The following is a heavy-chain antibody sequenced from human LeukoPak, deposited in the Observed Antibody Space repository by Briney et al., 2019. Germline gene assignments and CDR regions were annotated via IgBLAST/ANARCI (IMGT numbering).Heavy chain of an antibody. CDR2: IRYDGSNDGGKN. Sequence: GGSLRLSCAASGFNYRNYGMHWVRQAPGKGLEWVTFIRYDGSNDGGKNYYADSVKGRFTISRDNSKNTLYLQMNSLRVEDTAIYYCVKDWGEMYFFDYWGQGTLVTVSS. D-gene: IGHD3-16*01. V-gene: IGHV3-30*02. J-gene: IGHJ4*02. CDR1: GFNYRNYG. CDR3: VKDWGEMYFFDY.